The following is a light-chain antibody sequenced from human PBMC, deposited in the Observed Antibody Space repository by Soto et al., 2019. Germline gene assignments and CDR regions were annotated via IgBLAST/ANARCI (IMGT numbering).Light chain of an antibody. J-gene: IGKJ4*01. Sequence: EIALTQSPGTLSLSPGERATLSCRASQSVCSSCLAWYQQKPGQAPRLLIYGASSRATGVPDRFSGSGSGTDFTLTISRLEPEDFAVSYCQQYGSSVLVTFGGGTKVEIK. CDR2: GAS. CDR1: QSVCSSC. V-gene: IGKV3-20*01. CDR3: QQYGSSVLVT.